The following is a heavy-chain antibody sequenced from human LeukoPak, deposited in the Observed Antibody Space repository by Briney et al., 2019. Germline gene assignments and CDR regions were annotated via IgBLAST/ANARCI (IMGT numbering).Heavy chain of an antibody. Sequence: ASVKVSCKASGYTFTSYDINWVRQATGQGLEWMGWMNPNSGNTGYAQKFRGRVTMTRNTSISTAYMELSSLRSEDTAVYYCARANTMVRGVIITDWFDPWGQGTLVTVSS. CDR2: MNPNSGNT. J-gene: IGHJ5*02. V-gene: IGHV1-8*01. CDR3: ARANTMVRGVIITDWFDP. D-gene: IGHD3-10*01. CDR1: GYTFTSYD.